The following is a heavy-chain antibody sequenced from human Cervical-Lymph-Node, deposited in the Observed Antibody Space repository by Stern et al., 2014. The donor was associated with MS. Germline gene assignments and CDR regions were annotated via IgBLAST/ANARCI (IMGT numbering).Heavy chain of an antibody. CDR3: ARGDHYYSYGLDV. CDR1: GYTLTSSS. Sequence: MQLVESGAEVKKPGSSVKVSCEASGYTLTSSSMHWVRQAPGKGLERLGVIDPNGGTTRYAQKFQGMVSMTSDTSTTTVSIEVSGLTSADTAVYYCARGDHYYSYGLDVWGQGTTVTVSS. CDR2: IDPNGGTT. J-gene: IGHJ6*02. V-gene: IGHV1-46*03.